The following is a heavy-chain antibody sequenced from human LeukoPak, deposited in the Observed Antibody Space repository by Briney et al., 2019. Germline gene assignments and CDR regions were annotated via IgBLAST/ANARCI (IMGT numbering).Heavy chain of an antibody. Sequence: GASVKVSCKASGYTFINYGVTWVRQAPEQGLEWMGWISASNGNTNYAQKLQGRVTMTTETSTSTAYMGLRSLRSDDTAVYYCARALSRGYSGYDYGLGYWGQGTLVTVSS. CDR2: ISASNGNT. CDR1: GYTFINYG. J-gene: IGHJ4*02. D-gene: IGHD5-12*01. CDR3: ARALSRGYSGYDYGLGY. V-gene: IGHV1-18*01.